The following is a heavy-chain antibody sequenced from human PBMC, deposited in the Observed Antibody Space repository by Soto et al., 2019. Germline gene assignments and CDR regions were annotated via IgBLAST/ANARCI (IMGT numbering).Heavy chain of an antibody. Sequence: QVQLQESGPGLVKPSQTLSLTCAVSGVSINTGGYSWNWIRQSPGKALEWMGRIYQSGSTYYKPSLKGRITISVDMSNNDFSLEVTSVTPADTAVYFCARGDYNDYFDFWGQGALVTVSS. J-gene: IGHJ4*02. CDR3: ARGDYNDYFDF. D-gene: IGHD4-4*01. V-gene: IGHV4-30-2*06. CDR1: GVSINTGGYS. CDR2: IYQSGST.